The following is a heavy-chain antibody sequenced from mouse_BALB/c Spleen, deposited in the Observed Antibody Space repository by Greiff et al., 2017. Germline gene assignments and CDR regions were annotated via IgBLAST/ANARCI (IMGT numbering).Heavy chain of an antibody. CDR1: GFSLTSYG. Sequence: VKLVESGPGLVAPSQSLSITCTVSGFSLTSYGVHWVRQPPGKGLEWLGVIWAGGSTNYNSALMSRLSISKDNSKSQVFLKMNSLQTDDTAMYYCARDRDYYRYDVEVSYWGQGTLVTVSA. J-gene: IGHJ3*01. CDR3: ARDRDYYRYDVEVSY. CDR2: IWAGGST. V-gene: IGHV2-9*02. D-gene: IGHD2-14*01.